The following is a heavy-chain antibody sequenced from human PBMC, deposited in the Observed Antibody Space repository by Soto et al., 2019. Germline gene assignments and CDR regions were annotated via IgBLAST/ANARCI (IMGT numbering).Heavy chain of an antibody. CDR1: GYTFTSYY. CDR3: ARDPMTTVTTWNY. Sequence: SVKVSCKSSGYTFTSYYMHWVRQAPGKGLEWMGRIIPILGIANYAQKFQGRVTITADKSTSTAYMELSSLRSEDTAVYYCARDPMTTVTTWNYWGQGTLVTVSS. V-gene: IGHV1-69*04. CDR2: IIPILGIA. D-gene: IGHD4-17*01. J-gene: IGHJ4*02.